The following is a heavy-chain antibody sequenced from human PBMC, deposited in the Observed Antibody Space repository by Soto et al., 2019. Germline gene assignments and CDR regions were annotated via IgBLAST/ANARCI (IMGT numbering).Heavy chain of an antibody. D-gene: IGHD2-21*02. CDR1: GGSFRGFY. Sequence: SETLSLTFAVSGGSFRGFYWTWNRQPPGEGLEWIGEINHSGTTNFNPSLRSRLTISLDSSKKHFSLKLTSMTAADAAVYYCARADRTLVTSYGLDVWGQGTTVTVSS. J-gene: IGHJ6*02. V-gene: IGHV4-34*01. CDR3: ARADRTLVTSYGLDV. CDR2: INHSGTT.